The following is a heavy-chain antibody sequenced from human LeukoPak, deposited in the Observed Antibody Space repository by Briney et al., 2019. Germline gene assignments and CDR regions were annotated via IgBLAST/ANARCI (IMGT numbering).Heavy chain of an antibody. CDR3: AKGFHGSGSYYYYYMDV. CDR1: GFTFSSYW. J-gene: IGHJ6*03. V-gene: IGHV3-7*03. Sequence: PGGSLRLSCAASGFTFSSYWMSWVRQAPGKGLEGVANIKQDGSEKYYVDSVKGRFTISRDNAKNSLYLQMNSLSAEDTAVYYCAKGFHGSGSYYYYYMDVWGKGTTVTVSS. CDR2: IKQDGSEK. D-gene: IGHD3-10*01.